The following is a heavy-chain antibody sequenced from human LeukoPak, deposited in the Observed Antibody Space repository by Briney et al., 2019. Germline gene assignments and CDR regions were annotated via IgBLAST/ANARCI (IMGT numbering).Heavy chain of an antibody. CDR2: ISGSGGST. J-gene: IGHJ4*02. Sequence: GGSLRLSCAASGFTFSSYAMSWVRQTPGKGLEWVSAISGSGGSTYYADSVKGRFTFSRDNAKNTLYLQMNSLRAEDTAVYYCARIKVGATGIDYWGQGTLVTVSS. V-gene: IGHV3-23*01. D-gene: IGHD1-26*01. CDR3: ARIKVGATGIDY. CDR1: GFTFSSYA.